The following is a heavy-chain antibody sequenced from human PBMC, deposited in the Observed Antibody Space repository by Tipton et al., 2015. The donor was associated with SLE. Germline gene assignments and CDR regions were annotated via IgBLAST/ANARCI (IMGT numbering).Heavy chain of an antibody. CDR3: ARERSWVPVGDRGGFDY. V-gene: IGHV4-38-2*02. CDR1: GYSLTSGYY. Sequence: TLSLTCTVSGYSLTSGYYWGWIRQPPGKGLEWIGRIYHSDSIYHNPSLKSRLTISVDTSKNQFSLNLSSVTAADAAVYFCARERSWVPVGDRGGFDYWGHGTLVTVSS. D-gene: IGHD2-2*01. CDR2: IYHSDSI. J-gene: IGHJ4*01.